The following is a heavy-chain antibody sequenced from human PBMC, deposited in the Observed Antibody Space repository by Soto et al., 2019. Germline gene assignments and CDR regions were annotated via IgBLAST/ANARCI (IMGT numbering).Heavy chain of an antibody. V-gene: IGHV6-1*01. CDR2: TYYRSKWYN. J-gene: IGHJ3*02. CDR3: ARVISIGITIFGVISYDAFDI. CDR1: GDRVSSNSAA. D-gene: IGHD3-3*01. Sequence: PSQTLSLTCSISGDRVSSNSAAWNCIRQSPSRGLEWLGRTYYRSKWYNDYAVSVKSRITINPDTSKNQFSLQLNSVTPEDTAVYYCARVISIGITIFGVISYDAFDIRGQGTIVTVSS.